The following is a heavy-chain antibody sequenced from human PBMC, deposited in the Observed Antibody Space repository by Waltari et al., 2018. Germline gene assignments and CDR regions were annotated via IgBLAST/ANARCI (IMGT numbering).Heavy chain of an antibody. D-gene: IGHD5-18*01. V-gene: IGHV3-23*03. J-gene: IGHJ4*02. CDR3: AKEVDTAMALGFDY. CDR2: IYSGGSST. Sequence: EVQLVESGGGLVQPGGSLRLSCAASGFTFNRYALSWVRQAPGKGLEWVSVIYSGGSSTYYADSVKGRFTISRDNSKNTLYLQMNSLRAEDTAVYYCAKEVDTAMALGFDYWGQGTLVTVSS. CDR1: GFTFNRYA.